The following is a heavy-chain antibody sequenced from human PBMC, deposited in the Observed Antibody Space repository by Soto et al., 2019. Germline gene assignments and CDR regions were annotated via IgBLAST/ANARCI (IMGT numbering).Heavy chain of an antibody. V-gene: IGHV5-51*01. D-gene: IGHD6-13*01. CDR1: GYSFSSFW. CDR2: IYPGDSDA. CDR3: SRPSPYSSSWFSYYGMDV. Sequence: EVQLVQSGTELKKPGESLKISCKGFGYSFSSFWIGWVRQMPGKGLEWVAIIYPGDSDARYSPSFQGQVTISADKSISTAYLQWNSLKASDSGIYYCSRPSPYSSSWFSYYGMDVWGQGTTVTVS. J-gene: IGHJ6*02.